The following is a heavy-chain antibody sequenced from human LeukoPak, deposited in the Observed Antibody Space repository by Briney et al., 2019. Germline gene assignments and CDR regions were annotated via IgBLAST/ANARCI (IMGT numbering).Heavy chain of an antibody. CDR3: ARGAPDCSSTSCYIIGRLYYYYYMDV. Sequence: SQTLSLTCTVSGGSISSGGYYWSWICQHPGKGLEWIGYIYYSGSTYYNPSLKSRVTISVDTSKNQFSLKLSSVTAADTAVYYCARGAPDCSSTSCYIIGRLYYYYYMDVWGKGTTVTVSS. CDR2: IYYSGST. V-gene: IGHV4-31*03. J-gene: IGHJ6*03. CDR1: GGSISSGGYY. D-gene: IGHD2-2*02.